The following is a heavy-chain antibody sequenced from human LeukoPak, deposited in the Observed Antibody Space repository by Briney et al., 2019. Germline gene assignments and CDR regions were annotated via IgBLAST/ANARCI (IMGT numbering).Heavy chain of an antibody. D-gene: IGHD3-22*01. V-gene: IGHV1-46*01. CDR2: NPSGGST. J-gene: IGHJ4*02. Sequence: ASVKVSCMASGYTFTSYYMHWVRQAPGQGLINPSGGSTSYAQKFQGRVTMTRDTSTSTVYMELSSLRSEDTAVYYCARGGYYYDSSGYYDLDYWGQGTLVTVSS. CDR1: GYTFTSYY. CDR3: ARGGYYYDSSGYYDLDY.